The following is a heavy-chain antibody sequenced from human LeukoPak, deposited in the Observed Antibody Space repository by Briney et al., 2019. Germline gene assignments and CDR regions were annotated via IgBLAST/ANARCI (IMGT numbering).Heavy chain of an antibody. CDR2: ISFHGRT. D-gene: IGHD6-13*01. J-gene: IGHJ4*02. Sequence: PSETLSLTCSVTGGAIGSDYWSWIRQSPERGLEWIGYISFHGRTNYNPSLKYRVTMSVDTSKNQLSLRVTSVTAADMAVFYCVRDHSSSYHYFDSWGQGTLVTVSS. V-gene: IGHV4-59*01. CDR3: VRDHSSSYHYFDS. CDR1: GGAIGSDY.